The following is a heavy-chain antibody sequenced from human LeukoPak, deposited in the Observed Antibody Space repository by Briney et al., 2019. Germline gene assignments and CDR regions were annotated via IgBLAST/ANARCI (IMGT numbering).Heavy chain of an antibody. CDR2: INKDGSGK. J-gene: IGHJ4*02. V-gene: IGHV3-7*01. CDR3: AKDLAAMDY. D-gene: IGHD5-18*01. CDR1: GFTFSNNW. Sequence: GGSLRLSCAASGFTFSNNWMSWVRQAPGKGLEWVANINKDGSGKYYVDSVKGRFTISRDNAQNSLYLQMNSLRAEDTAVYYCAKDLAAMDYWGQGTLVTVSS.